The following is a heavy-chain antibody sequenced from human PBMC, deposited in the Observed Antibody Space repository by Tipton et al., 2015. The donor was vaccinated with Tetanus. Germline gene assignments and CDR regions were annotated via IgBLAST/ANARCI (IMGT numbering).Heavy chain of an antibody. CDR3: ARDISSGGLVYYYYGMDV. CDR2: ISYDGSNK. D-gene: IGHD2-15*01. CDR1: GFTFSSYA. Sequence: SLRLSCAASGFTFSSYAMHWVRQAPGKGLEWVAVISYDGSNKYYADSVKGRFTISRDNSKNTLYLQMNSLRAEDTAVYYCARDISSGGLVYYYYGMDVWGQGTTVTVSS. V-gene: IGHV3-30-3*01. J-gene: IGHJ6*02.